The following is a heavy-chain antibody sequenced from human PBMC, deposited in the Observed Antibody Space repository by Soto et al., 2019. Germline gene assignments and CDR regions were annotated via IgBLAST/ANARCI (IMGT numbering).Heavy chain of an antibody. D-gene: IGHD6-19*01. V-gene: IGHV1-24*01. CDR3: ATGIAVAGITGFDY. Sequence: ASVKVSCKVSGYTLTELSMHWVRQAPGKGLEWMGGFDPEDGETIYAQKFQGRVTMTEDTSTDTAYMELSSLRSEDTAVYYCATGIAVAGITGFDYWGQGTLVTVSS. CDR2: FDPEDGET. J-gene: IGHJ4*02. CDR1: GYTLTELS.